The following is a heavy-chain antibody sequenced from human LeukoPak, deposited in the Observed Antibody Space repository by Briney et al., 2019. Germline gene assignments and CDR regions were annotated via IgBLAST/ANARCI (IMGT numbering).Heavy chain of an antibody. CDR3: AKDPSLEGYCSSTSCTLVH. Sequence: GGSLRLSCAASGFTFSSYSMNWVRQAPGKGLEWVSYISSSSSTIYYADSVKGRFTISRDNSKNTLYLQMNSLRAEDTAVYYCAKDPSLEGYCSSTSCTLVHWGQGTLVTVSS. V-gene: IGHV3-48*01. CDR1: GFTFSSYS. J-gene: IGHJ4*02. D-gene: IGHD2-2*01. CDR2: ISSSSSTI.